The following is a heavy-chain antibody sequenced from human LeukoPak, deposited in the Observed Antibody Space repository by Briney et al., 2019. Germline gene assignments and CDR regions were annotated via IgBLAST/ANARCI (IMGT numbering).Heavy chain of an antibody. CDR1: GFIFNSFG. CDR3: AKDQQGGAGSGRFDY. D-gene: IGHD3-16*01. V-gene: IGHV3-7*01. Sequence: GGSLRLSCATSGFIFNSFGMHWVRQAPGKGLECVANINQDGSEKNYVESVKGRFTISRDISKNTFYLQMSSLTADDAALYYCAKDQQGGAGSGRFDYWGQGTLVTVSS. J-gene: IGHJ4*02. CDR2: INQDGSEK.